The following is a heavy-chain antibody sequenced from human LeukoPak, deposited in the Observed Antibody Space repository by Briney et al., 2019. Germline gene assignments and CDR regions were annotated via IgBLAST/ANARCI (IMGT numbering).Heavy chain of an antibody. CDR1: GGTFSSYA. D-gene: IGHD5-18*01. V-gene: IGHV1-69*13. J-gene: IGHJ4*02. Sequence: SVKVSCKASGGTFSSYAISWVRQAPGQGLEWMGGIIPIFGTANYAQKFQGRVTITADESTSTAYMELRSLRSDDTAVYYCAREMDTAMVWYYFDYWGQGTLVTVSS. CDR3: AREMDTAMVWYYFDY. CDR2: IIPIFGTA.